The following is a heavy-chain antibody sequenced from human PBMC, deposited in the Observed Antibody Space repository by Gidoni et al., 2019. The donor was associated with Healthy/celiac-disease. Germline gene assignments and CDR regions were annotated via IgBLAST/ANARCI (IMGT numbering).Heavy chain of an antibody. D-gene: IGHD6-13*01. CDR3: ARAGYSSSWPPYYFDY. CDR1: GFTFSSSW. V-gene: IGHV3-7*01. J-gene: IGHJ4*02. CDR2: IKQDGSEK. Sequence: EVQLVESGGGWVQPGGSLRLSCAASGFTFSSSWMSWVRQAPGKGLEWVANIKQDGSEKYYVDSVKGRFTISRDNAKTSLYLQMNSLRAEDTALYYCARAGYSSSWPPYYFDYWGQGTLVTVSS.